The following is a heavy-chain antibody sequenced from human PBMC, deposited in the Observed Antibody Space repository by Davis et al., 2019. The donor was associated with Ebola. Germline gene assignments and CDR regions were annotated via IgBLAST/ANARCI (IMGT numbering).Heavy chain of an antibody. CDR1: GFTFSSYP. CDR2: ISYDGSNK. CDR3: ATANRAISGY. J-gene: IGHJ4*02. D-gene: IGHD2-2*02. V-gene: IGHV3-30-3*01. Sequence: GESLKISCAASGFTFSSYPMHWVRQAPGKGLEWVAVISYDGSNKYYADSVKGRFTISRDNAKNSVYLQMNSLRAEDTAVYYCATANRAISGYGGQGTLVSVSS.